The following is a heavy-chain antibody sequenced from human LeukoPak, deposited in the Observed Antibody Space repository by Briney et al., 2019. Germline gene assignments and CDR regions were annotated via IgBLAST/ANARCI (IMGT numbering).Heavy chain of an antibody. CDR3: ARGEKVPTFYYYYMGV. V-gene: IGHV3-21*01. CDR1: GFTFSSYS. CDR2: ISGSRSYI. D-gene: IGHD2/OR15-2a*01. J-gene: IGHJ6*03. Sequence: GSPRLSCAASGFTFSSYSMNWVRQAPGKGLEWVSSISGSRSYIYYADSVKGRFTISRDNAKNSLYLQMNSLRAEDTAMYYCARGEKVPTFYYYYMGVWGKGTTVTISS.